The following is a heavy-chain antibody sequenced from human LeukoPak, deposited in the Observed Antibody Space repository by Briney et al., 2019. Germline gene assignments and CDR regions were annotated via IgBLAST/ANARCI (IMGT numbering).Heavy chain of an antibody. CDR3: ARLRRDYDFRSGYHEDYFDY. CDR1: GGSISSYY. CDR2: IYTSGST. Sequence: SETLSLTCTVSGGSISSYYWSWIRQPPGKGLEWIGYIYTSGSTNYNPSLKSRVTISVDTSKNQFSLKLSSVTAADTAVYYCARLRRDYDFRSGYHEDYFDYWGQGTLVTVSS. J-gene: IGHJ4*02. D-gene: IGHD3-3*01. V-gene: IGHV4-4*09.